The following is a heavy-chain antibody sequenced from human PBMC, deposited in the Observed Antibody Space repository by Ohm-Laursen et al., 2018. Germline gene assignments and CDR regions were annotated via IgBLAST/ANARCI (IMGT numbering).Heavy chain of an antibody. Sequence: SETLSLTCAVYGGSFSGYYWSWIRQPPGKGLEWIGEINHSGSTNYNPSLKSRVTISVDTSKNQFSLKLSSVTAADTAVYYCARHKFVYAFDIWGQGTMVTVSS. D-gene: IGHD2-8*01. V-gene: IGHV4-34*01. CDR2: INHSGST. CDR3: ARHKFVYAFDI. CDR1: GGSFSGYY. J-gene: IGHJ3*02.